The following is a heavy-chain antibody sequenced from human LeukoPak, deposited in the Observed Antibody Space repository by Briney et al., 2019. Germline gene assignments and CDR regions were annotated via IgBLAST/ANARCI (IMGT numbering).Heavy chain of an antibody. V-gene: IGHV3-33*01. CDR1: GFTFSSYG. CDR2: IWYDGSNK. J-gene: IGHJ1*01. Sequence: GGSLRLSCAASGFTFSSYGMHWVRQAPGKGLEWVAVIWYDGSNKYYADSVKGRFTISRDNSKNTLYLQMNSLRAEDTAVYYCARDGCSSTSCYLHFQHWGQGTLVTVS. CDR3: ARDGCSSTSCYLHFQH. D-gene: IGHD2-2*01.